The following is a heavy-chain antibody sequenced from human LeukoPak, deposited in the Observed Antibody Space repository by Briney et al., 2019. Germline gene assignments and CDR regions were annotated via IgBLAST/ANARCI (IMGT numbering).Heavy chain of an antibody. CDR2: ISYDGSNK. CDR1: GFTFSSYG. D-gene: IGHD2-21*02. J-gene: IGHJ4*02. V-gene: IGHV3-30*18. CDR3: AKDPCGGDCYAHDF. Sequence: GGSLRLSCAASGFTFSSYGMHWVRQALGKGLEWVAVISYDGSNKYYADSVKGRFTISRDNSKNTLYLQMNSLRAEDTAVYYCAKDPCGGDCYAHDFWGQGTLVTVS.